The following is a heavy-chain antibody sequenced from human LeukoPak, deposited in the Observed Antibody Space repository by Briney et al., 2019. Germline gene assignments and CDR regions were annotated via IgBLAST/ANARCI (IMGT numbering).Heavy chain of an antibody. CDR3: ARNYDSSGYTTFAY. D-gene: IGHD3-22*01. J-gene: IGHJ4*02. CDR2: IYSSGST. Sequence: SENLSLTCTVSGGSISNYWSWLRQPPGKGLEWIGYIYSSGSTNYNPSLKSRVTISVDTPKNQFSLKVSSVTAADTAVYYCARNYDSSGYTTFAYWGQGTLVTVSS. CDR1: GGSISNY. V-gene: IGHV4-59*01.